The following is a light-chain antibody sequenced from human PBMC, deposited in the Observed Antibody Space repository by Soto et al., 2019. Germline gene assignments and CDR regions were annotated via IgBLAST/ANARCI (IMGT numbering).Light chain of an antibody. J-gene: IGLJ1*01. CDR3: SSYTASSTLYV. Sequence: QSVLTQPASVSGPPGQSITISCTGTSSDVGGYNFVSWYQLYPGKAPKLMIYDVSDRPSGVSIRFSGSKSGNTASLTISGLQAEDEADYYCSSYTASSTLYVFGTGTKVTVL. CDR2: DVS. CDR1: SSDVGGYNF. V-gene: IGLV2-14*03.